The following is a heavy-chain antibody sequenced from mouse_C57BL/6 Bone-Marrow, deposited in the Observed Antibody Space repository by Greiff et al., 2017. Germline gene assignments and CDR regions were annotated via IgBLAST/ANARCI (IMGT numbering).Heavy chain of an antibody. CDR3: ARLGYYGSPWYFDV. V-gene: IGHV1-61*01. D-gene: IGHD1-1*01. Sequence: VQLQQPGAELVRPGSSVKLSCKASGYTFTSYWMDWVKQRPGQGLEWIGNIYPSDSETHYNQKFKDKATLTVDKSSSTAYMQLSSLTSEDSAVYYCARLGYYGSPWYFDVWGTGTTVTGSS. CDR2: IYPSDSET. CDR1: GYTFTSYW. J-gene: IGHJ1*03.